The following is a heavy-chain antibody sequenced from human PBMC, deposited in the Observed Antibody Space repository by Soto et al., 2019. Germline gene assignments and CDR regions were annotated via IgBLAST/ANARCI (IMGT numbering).Heavy chain of an antibody. J-gene: IGHJ4*02. V-gene: IGHV3-30*18. CDR3: VKDEGHDNGYDYFHDY. Sequence: QVQLVESGGSVVQPGRSVRLSCAASGFTFRNYGMHWVRQAPGKGLEWVAVISNDGGSIHYVDSVKGRFTISRDNSKNTQYHQMNTRRAEDTAVYYCVKDEGHDNGYDYFHDYWGQGTLVTVSS. D-gene: IGHD5-12*01. CDR1: GFTFRNYG. CDR2: ISNDGGSI.